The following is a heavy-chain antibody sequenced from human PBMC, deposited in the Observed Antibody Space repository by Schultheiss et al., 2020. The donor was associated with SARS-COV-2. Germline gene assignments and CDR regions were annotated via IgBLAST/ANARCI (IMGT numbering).Heavy chain of an antibody. Sequence: SETLSLTCTVSGGSISSSSYYWGWIRQPPGKGLEWIGYIYYSGSTNYNPSLKSRVTISVDTSKNQFSLKLSSVTAADTAVYYCARDLLENWGQGTLVTVSS. CDR2: IYYSGST. CDR3: ARDLLEN. V-gene: IGHV4-61*01. CDR1: GGSISSSSYY. J-gene: IGHJ4*02.